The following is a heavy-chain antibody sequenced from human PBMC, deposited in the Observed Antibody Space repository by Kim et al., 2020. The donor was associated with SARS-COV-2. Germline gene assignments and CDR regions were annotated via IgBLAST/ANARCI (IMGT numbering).Heavy chain of an antibody. Sequence: SETLSLTCAVYGGSFSGYYWSWIRQPPGKGLEWIGEINHSGSTNYNPSLKSRVTISVDTSKNQFSLKLGSVTAADTAVYYCARGHLVLSGYSSGWYKSKTPGWGDYWGQGTLVTVSS. CDR2: INHSGST. CDR1: GGSFSGYY. D-gene: IGHD6-19*01. CDR3: ARGHLVLSGYSSGWYKSKTPGWGDY. V-gene: IGHV4-34*01. J-gene: IGHJ4*02.